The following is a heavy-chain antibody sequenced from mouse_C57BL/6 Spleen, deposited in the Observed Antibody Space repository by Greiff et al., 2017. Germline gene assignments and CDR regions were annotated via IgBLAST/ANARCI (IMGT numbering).Heavy chain of an antibody. J-gene: IGHJ3*01. D-gene: IGHD1-1*01. V-gene: IGHV5-4*01. CDR3: ARATVVAPGFAY. Sequence: EVHLVESGGGLVKPGGSLKLSCAASGFTFSSYAMSWVRQTPEKRLEWVATISDGGSYTYYPDNVKGRFTISRDNAKNNLYLQMSHLKSEDTAMYYCARATVVAPGFAYWGQGTLVTVSA. CDR1: GFTFSSYA. CDR2: ISDGGSYT.